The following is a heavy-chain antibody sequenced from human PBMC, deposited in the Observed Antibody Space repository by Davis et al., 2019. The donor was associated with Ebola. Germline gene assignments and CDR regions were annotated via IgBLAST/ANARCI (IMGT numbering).Heavy chain of an antibody. CDR3: AKDIYPVEYSSTFQH. CDR1: GFTFSSYW. CDR2: IKQDGSEK. D-gene: IGHD6-6*01. J-gene: IGHJ1*01. Sequence: GGSLRLSCAASGFTFSSYWMSWVRQAPGKGLEWVANIKQDGSEKYYVDSVKGRFTISRDNAKNSLYLQMNSLRAEDTAVYYCAKDIYPVEYSSTFQHWGQGTLVTVSS. V-gene: IGHV3-7*03.